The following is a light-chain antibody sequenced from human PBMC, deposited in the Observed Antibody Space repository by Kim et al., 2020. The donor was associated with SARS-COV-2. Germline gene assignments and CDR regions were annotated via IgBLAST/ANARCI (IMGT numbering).Light chain of an antibody. V-gene: IGKV3-15*01. J-gene: IGKJ2*01. Sequence: SVSPGERATLSCRASQSVSSSLAWYQRKAGQAPRLLICGASTRATGLPARFSASGSGTEFTLTISSLQSEDFAVYYCQQYNNWPYTFGQGTKLEIK. CDR1: QSVSSS. CDR2: GAS. CDR3: QQYNNWPYT.